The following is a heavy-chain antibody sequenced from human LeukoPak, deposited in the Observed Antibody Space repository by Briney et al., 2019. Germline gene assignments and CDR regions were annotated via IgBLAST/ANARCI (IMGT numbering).Heavy chain of an antibody. D-gene: IGHD6-19*01. J-gene: IGHJ4*02. CDR2: MNPNSGNT. Sequence: ASVKVSCKASGYTFTSYDINWVRQATGQGLEWMGWMNPNSGNTGYAQKFQGRVTITADKSTSTAYMELSSLRSEDTAVYYCARDQGIAVAGRPYYFDYWGQGTLVTVSS. V-gene: IGHV1-8*01. CDR3: ARDQGIAVAGRPYYFDY. CDR1: GYTFTSYD.